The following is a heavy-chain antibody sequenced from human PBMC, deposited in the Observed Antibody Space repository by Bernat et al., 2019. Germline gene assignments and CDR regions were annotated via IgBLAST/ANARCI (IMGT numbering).Heavy chain of an antibody. CDR3: ASASVKDGAPGGD. V-gene: IGHV1-3*01. CDR1: GYTFTSYA. J-gene: IGHJ4*02. CDR2: INAGNGNT. D-gene: IGHD4-23*01. Sequence: QVQLVQSGAEVKKPGASVKVSCKASGYTFTSYAMHWVRQAPGQRLEWMGWINAGNGNTKYSQKFQGRVTITRDTSASTAYMELSSLRSEDTAVYYCASASVKDGAPGGDWGQGTLVNVSS.